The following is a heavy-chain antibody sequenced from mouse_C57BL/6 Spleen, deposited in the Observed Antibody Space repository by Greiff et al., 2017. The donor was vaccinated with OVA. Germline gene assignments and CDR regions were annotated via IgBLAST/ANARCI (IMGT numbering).Heavy chain of an antibody. CDR2: INPNNGGT. CDR3: ARRYYYGSSYWYLDV. Sequence: EVQLQQSGPELVKPGASVKISCKASGYTFTDYYMNWVKQSHGKSLEWIGDINPNNGGTSYNQKFKGKATLTVDKSSSTAYMELRSLTSEDSAVYYCARRYYYGSSYWYLDVWGTGTTVTVSS. D-gene: IGHD1-1*01. J-gene: IGHJ1*03. CDR1: GYTFTDYY. V-gene: IGHV1-26*01.